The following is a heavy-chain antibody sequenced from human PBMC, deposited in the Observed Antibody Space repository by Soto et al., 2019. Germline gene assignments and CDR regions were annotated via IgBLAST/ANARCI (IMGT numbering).Heavy chain of an antibody. Sequence: KDSCATSCYTFPRNRISWVRQAPGQGLEWMGWISPKSGSIKYAQKFQGRVIMTTDTSTSTAYMELSSLRSDDTAVYYCVKDRDSNSWPSRDVWGPGTTVTVSS. CDR3: VKDRDSNSWPSRDV. CDR2: ISPKSGSI. D-gene: IGHD3-22*01. CDR1: CYTFPRNR. J-gene: IGHJ6*02. V-gene: IGHV1-18*01.